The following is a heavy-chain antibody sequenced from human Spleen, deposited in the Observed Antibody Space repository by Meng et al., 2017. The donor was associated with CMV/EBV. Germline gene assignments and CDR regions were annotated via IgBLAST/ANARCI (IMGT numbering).Heavy chain of an antibody. J-gene: IGHJ5*02. CDR2: VDYTGST. Sequence: CTGSGVSVSSGRYYWSWFRQPPGKGMEWIGYVDYTGSTNYNSSVKSRVSISVDTFKNHFYMKLSSMTAADTAEYYCARVGGLYNWFDHWGQGTLVTVSS. V-gene: IGHV4-61*03. D-gene: IGHD3/OR15-3a*01. CDR3: ARVGGLYNWFDH. CDR1: GVSVSSGRYY.